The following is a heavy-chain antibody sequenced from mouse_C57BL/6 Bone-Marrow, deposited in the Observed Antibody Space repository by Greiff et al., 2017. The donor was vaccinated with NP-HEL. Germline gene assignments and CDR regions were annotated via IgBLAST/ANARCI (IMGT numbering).Heavy chain of an antibody. CDR1: GFNIKDDY. D-gene: IGHD2-2*01. CDR3: TRGGYDRFDY. CDR2: IDPENGDT. J-gene: IGHJ2*01. V-gene: IGHV14-4*01. Sequence: VQLKESGAELVRPGASVKLSCTASGFNIKDDYMHWVKQRPEQGLEWIGWIDPENGDTEYASKFQGKATITADTSSNTAYLQLSSLTSEDTAVYYCTRGGYDRFDYWGQGTTLTVSS.